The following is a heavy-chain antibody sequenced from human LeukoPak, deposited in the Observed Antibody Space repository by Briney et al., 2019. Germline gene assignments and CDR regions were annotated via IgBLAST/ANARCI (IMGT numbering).Heavy chain of an antibody. CDR2: TFYMSKWYN. CDR3: VRSYDWVFDY. Sequence: SQTLSLTCAISGDSVSRHDLTWDWVRQSPSRGLEWLGRTFYMSKWYNDYAVSVKSRITVSPDTSKNQFSLHLNSVTPEDTAVYYCVRSYDWVFDYWGQGTRVTVSS. V-gene: IGHV6-1*01. J-gene: IGHJ4*02. D-gene: IGHD1-1*01. CDR1: GDSVSRHDLT.